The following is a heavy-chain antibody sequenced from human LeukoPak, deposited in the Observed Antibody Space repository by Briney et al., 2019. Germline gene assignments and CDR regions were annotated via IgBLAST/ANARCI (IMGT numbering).Heavy chain of an antibody. Sequence: SETLSLTCTVSGGSISSYYWSWIRQPAGKGLEWIGRIYSSGSTNYNPSLKSRVTMSVDTSKNQFSLNLSSVTAADTAVYYCARDIEVAGTRLRYYYYMDVWGKGTTVTVSS. CDR1: GGSISSYY. CDR2: IYSSGST. CDR3: ARDIEVAGTRLRYYYYMDV. J-gene: IGHJ6*03. D-gene: IGHD6-19*01. V-gene: IGHV4-4*07.